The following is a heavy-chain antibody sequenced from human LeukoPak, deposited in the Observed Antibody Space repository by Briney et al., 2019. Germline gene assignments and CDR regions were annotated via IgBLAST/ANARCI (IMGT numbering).Heavy chain of an antibody. CDR3: ARSYGSGSPQI. Sequence: SETLSLTCSVSDGSISSYYWSWIRQPAGKGLESIGRISASGNTNYNPSLKSRVTMSVDTSKNQFSLELSSVTAADTAVYYCARSYGSGSPQIWGQGTMVTVSS. V-gene: IGHV4-4*07. J-gene: IGHJ3*02. CDR1: DGSISSYY. CDR2: ISASGNT. D-gene: IGHD3-10*01.